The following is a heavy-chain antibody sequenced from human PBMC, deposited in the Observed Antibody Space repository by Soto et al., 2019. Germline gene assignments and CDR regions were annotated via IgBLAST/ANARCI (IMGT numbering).Heavy chain of an antibody. D-gene: IGHD6-13*01. J-gene: IGHJ6*02. V-gene: IGHV1-2*02. CDR2: INPNSGGT. Sequence: GASVKVSCKASGYTFTGYYMHWVRQAPGQGLEWMGWINPNSGGTNYAQKFQGRVTMTRDTSISTAYMELSRLRSDDTAVYYCARPYSSSWYYYYYGMDVWGQGTTVTVSS. CDR1: GYTFTGYY. CDR3: ARPYSSSWYYYYYGMDV.